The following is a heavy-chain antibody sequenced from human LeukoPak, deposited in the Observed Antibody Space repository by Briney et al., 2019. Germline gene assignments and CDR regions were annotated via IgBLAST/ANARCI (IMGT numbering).Heavy chain of an antibody. J-gene: IGHJ4*02. CDR1: GFTFSSYS. V-gene: IGHV3-21*01. Sequence: AGGSLRLSCAASGFTFSSYSMNWVRQAPGKGLEWVSSISSSSSHIYYADSVKGRFTISRDNAKNSLYLQMNSLRAEDTAVYYCARVMSRVVGFDYWGQGTLVTVSS. CDR3: ARVMSRVVGFDY. D-gene: IGHD2-15*01. CDR2: ISSSSSHI.